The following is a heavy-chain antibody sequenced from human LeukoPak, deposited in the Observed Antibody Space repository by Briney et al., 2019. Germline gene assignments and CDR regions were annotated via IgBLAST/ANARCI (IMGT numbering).Heavy chain of an antibody. CDR3: ARGNRLYTSSWSSLPFDI. J-gene: IGHJ3*02. CDR1: GYTFTSYD. D-gene: IGHD6-13*01. CDR2: INPISGYT. Sequence: GASVKVSCKASGYTFTSYDINWVRQATGQGLEWMGWINPISGYTGYAQKFQGRVTMTGNTSISTAYMELSSLRSEDAAVYYCARGNRLYTSSWSSLPFDIWGQGTMVTVSS. V-gene: IGHV1-8*01.